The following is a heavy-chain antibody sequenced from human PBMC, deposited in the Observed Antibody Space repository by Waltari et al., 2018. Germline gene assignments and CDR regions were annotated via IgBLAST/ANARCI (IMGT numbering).Heavy chain of an antibody. J-gene: IGHJ3*02. V-gene: IGHV4-59*01. D-gene: IGHD6-19*01. CDR3: ARAGYSSVLPQNGAFDI. CDR2: IYYSGST. CDR1: GGSISSYY. Sequence: QVQLQESGPGLVKPSETLSLTCTVSGGSISSYYWSWIRQPQGKGLEWIGYIYYSGSTNYNPSLKSRVTISVDTSKNQFSLKLSSVTAADTAVYYCARAGYSSVLPQNGAFDIWGQGTMVTVSS.